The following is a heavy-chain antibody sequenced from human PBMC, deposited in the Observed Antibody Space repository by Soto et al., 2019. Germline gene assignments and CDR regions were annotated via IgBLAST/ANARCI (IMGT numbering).Heavy chain of an antibody. CDR3: ARGRDYYDSSGYLYYFDY. J-gene: IGHJ4*02. V-gene: IGHV4-31*03. D-gene: IGHD3-22*01. Sequence: PSETLSLTCTVSGGSISSGGYYWSWIRQHPGKGLEWIGYIYYSGSTYYNPSLKSRVTISVDTSKNQFSLKLSSVTAADTAVYYCARGRDYYDSSGYLYYFDYWGQGTLVTVSS. CDR2: IYYSGST. CDR1: GGSISSGGYY.